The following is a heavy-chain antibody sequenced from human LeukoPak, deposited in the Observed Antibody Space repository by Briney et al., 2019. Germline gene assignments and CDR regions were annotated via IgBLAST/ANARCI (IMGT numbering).Heavy chain of an antibody. CDR2: ISGSGGGI. CDR3: AKDGKTRNWNYFQAKAVY. D-gene: IGHD1-7*01. Sequence: GGSLRLSCAASGFTVSTSAMSWVRQAPGKGLEWVSGISGSGGGIYYADSVKGRFTISRDNSKNTLFLRMNSLRDEDTAVYFCAKDGKTRNWNYFQAKAVYWGQGTLVTVSS. J-gene: IGHJ4*02. CDR1: GFTVSTSA. V-gene: IGHV3-23*01.